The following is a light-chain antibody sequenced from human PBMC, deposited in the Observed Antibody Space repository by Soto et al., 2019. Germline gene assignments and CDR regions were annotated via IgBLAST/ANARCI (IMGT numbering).Light chain of an antibody. CDR2: EVS. CDR3: SSYTGTNAFL. J-gene: IGLJ1*01. V-gene: IGLV2-14*01. Sequence: QSVLTQPASVSGSPGQSITISCTGTSSDVGGYNYVSWYQQHPGKAPKLMIYEVSNRPSGVSNRFSGSKSGNTASLTISGLQAEDEAHYYCSSYTGTNAFLFGTGTKLTVL. CDR1: SSDVGGYNY.